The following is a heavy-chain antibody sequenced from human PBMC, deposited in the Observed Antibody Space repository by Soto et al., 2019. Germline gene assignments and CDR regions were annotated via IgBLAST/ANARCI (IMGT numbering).Heavy chain of an antibody. Sequence: GASVKVSCKASGYTFTSYDINWVRQATGQGLEWMGWMNPNSGNTGYAQKFQGRVTMTRNTSISTAYMELSSLRSEDTAVYYCARVLWFGELSGDYYYYYMDVWGKGTTVTVS. CDR2: MNPNSGNT. J-gene: IGHJ6*03. CDR3: ARVLWFGELSGDYYYYYMDV. V-gene: IGHV1-8*01. CDR1: GYTFTSYD. D-gene: IGHD3-10*01.